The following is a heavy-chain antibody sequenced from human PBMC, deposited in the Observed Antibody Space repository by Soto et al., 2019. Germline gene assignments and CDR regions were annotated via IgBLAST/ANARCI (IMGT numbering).Heavy chain of an antibody. CDR1: GFSLNTRGVG. J-gene: IGHJ4*02. CDR3: VHKGEGDRILDF. D-gene: IGHD3-16*01. CDR2: IYWDDAK. V-gene: IGHV2-5*02. Sequence: QITLKESGPTLVKPTQTLTLTCTFSGFSLNTRGVGVGWIRQPPGKALEWLTLIYWDDAKEYSPSLKSRLTITKDTSKNQVVLIMPNMDPVDTATYYCVHKGEGDRILDFWGQGALVTVSS.